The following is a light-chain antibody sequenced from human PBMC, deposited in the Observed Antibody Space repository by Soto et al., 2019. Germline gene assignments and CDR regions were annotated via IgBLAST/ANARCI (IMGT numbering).Light chain of an antibody. V-gene: IGLV2-14*01. CDR2: EVN. CDR1: SSDVGGYDY. CDR3: SSYTSISSWV. Sequence: HSALTQPASVSGSPGQSITISCTGSSSDVGGYDYVSWYQQHPGKAPKLMIYEVNNRPSGVSNRFSGSKSGNTASLTISGLQAEDDADYYCSSYTSISSWVFGGGTKVTVL. J-gene: IGLJ3*02.